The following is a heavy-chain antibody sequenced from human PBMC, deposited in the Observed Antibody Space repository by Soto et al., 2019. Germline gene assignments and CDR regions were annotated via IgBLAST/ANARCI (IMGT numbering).Heavy chain of an antibody. CDR3: AKDVATATTPVFDY. CDR1: GFTFSSYA. V-gene: IGHV3-23*01. J-gene: IGHJ4*02. Sequence: GGSLRLSCAASGFTFSSYAMSWVRQAPGKGLEWVSSISGGGGSTYYRESVKGRFTISRDNSKNTLFLQMNSLRAEDMAVYYCAKDVATATTPVFDYWGQGTLVTVSS. CDR2: ISGGGGST. D-gene: IGHD4-17*01.